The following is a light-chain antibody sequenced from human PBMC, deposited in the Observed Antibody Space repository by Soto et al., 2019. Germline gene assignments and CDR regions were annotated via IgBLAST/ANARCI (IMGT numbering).Light chain of an antibody. Sequence: DIQMTQSPCTLSASVGDRVTITCRASQSISSWLAWYQQKPGKAPKLLIYKASSLESGVPSRFSGSGSGTEFTLTISSLQPDDFATYYCQQYNSYSRTFGQGTKLEIK. V-gene: IGKV1-5*03. CDR1: QSISSW. CDR3: QQYNSYSRT. CDR2: KAS. J-gene: IGKJ2*01.